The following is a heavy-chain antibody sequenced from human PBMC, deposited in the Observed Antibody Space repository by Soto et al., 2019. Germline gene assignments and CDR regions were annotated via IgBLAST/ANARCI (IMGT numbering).Heavy chain of an antibody. Sequence: EVQLVESGGGLVQPGGSLRLSCAASGFTFSSYWMHWVRQAPGKGLVWVSRINSDGSSTSYADSVKVRFTISRDNAKNTLYLQMNSLRAEDTAVYYCARVQADIVVVPAATDYYYYGMDVWGQGTTVTVSS. CDR2: INSDGSST. CDR3: ARVQADIVVVPAATDYYYYGMDV. D-gene: IGHD2-2*01. V-gene: IGHV3-74*01. J-gene: IGHJ6*02. CDR1: GFTFSSYW.